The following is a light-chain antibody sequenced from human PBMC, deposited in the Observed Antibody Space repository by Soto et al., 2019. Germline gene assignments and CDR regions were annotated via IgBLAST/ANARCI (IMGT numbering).Light chain of an antibody. CDR2: AVS. CDR1: SSDVGAHNH. Sequence: QSALTQPASVSGSPGQSITISCSGTSSDVGAHNHVSWYQQHPGRAPKLMIYAVSNRPSGVSNRFSGSKSGNTASLTISGLQAEDEADYYCCSLTSRDSHVFGTGTKVTVL. V-gene: IGLV2-14*01. CDR3: CSLTSRDSHV. J-gene: IGLJ1*01.